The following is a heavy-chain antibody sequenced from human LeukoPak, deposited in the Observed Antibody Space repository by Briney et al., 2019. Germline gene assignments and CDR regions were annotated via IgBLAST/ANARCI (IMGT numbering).Heavy chain of an antibody. D-gene: IGHD6-13*01. CDR3: ARGSPRGYSSSGDAFDI. J-gene: IGHJ3*02. Sequence: PSETLSLTCAVYGGSFSGYYWSWIRQPPGKGLEWIGEINHSGSTNYNPSLKSRVTISVDTSKNQFSLKLSSVTAADTAVYYCARGSPRGYSSSGDAFDIWGQGTMVTVSS. CDR2: INHSGST. V-gene: IGHV4-34*01. CDR1: GGSFSGYY.